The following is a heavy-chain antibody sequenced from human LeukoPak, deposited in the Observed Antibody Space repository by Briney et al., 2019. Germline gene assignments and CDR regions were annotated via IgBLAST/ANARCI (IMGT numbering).Heavy chain of an antibody. CDR2: ISGSGECR. V-gene: IGHV3-23*01. Sequence: GGSLRLSCAASGFTFSHYAMSWVRQAPGKGLEWVSAISGSGECRYCADSVKDRLTKSQDRSKNTMYLQLRSLSAEDTALYYCVRSSGASSSWFDPWGQGTLVSVSS. D-gene: IGHD2-2*01. CDR3: VRSSGASSSWFDP. J-gene: IGHJ5*02. CDR1: GFTFSHYA.